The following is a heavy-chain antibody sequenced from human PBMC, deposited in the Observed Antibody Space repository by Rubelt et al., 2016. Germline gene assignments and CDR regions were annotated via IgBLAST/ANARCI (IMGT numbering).Heavy chain of an antibody. CDR1: GWSFSGYS. V-gene: IGHV4-34*01. D-gene: IGHD3-16*01. CDR2: IYYSGNT. CDR3: ARGRRGNYGMDV. Sequence: QVQLQQWGAGLLKPSETLSLTCAVYGWSFSGYSWGWIRQPPGKGLEWIGYIYYSGNTYYNPSRRCGVTIQGDTLKNQLSRRVSSGTAAETAGYYGARGRRGNYGMDVWGQGTTVTVSS. J-gene: IGHJ6*02.